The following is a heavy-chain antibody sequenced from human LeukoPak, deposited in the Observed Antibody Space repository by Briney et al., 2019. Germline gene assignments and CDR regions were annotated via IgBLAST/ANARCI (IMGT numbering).Heavy chain of an antibody. CDR3: ARGYSGYDPTYFDY. J-gene: IGHJ4*02. CDR1: GGSISSSNYY. Sequence: SETLSLTCTVSGGSISSSNYYWGWIRQPPGRGLEWIGTIYYSGSTYYNPSLKSRVTISVDTSKNQFSLKLSSVTAADTAVYYCARGYSGYDPTYFDYWGQGTLVTVSS. D-gene: IGHD5-12*01. CDR2: IYYSGST. V-gene: IGHV4-39*07.